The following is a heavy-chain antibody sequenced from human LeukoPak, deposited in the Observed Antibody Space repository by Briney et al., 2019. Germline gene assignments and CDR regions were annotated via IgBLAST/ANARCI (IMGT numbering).Heavy chain of an antibody. J-gene: IGHJ4*02. V-gene: IGHV3-30*02. CDR1: GFTFSSYG. D-gene: IGHD3-3*01. CDR2: IRYDGSNK. Sequence: GGSLRLSCAASGFTFSSYGMHWVRQAPGKGLEWVAFIRYDGSNKYYADSVKGRFTTSRDNSKNTLYLQMNSLRVEDTAVYFCAKDRDSDFWSGYGDYWGQGTLVTVSS. CDR3: AKDRDSDFWSGYGDY.